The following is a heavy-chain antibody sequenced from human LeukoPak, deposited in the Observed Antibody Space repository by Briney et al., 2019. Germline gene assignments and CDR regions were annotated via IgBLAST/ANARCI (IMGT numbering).Heavy chain of an antibody. D-gene: IGHD3-9*01. Sequence: GGSLRLSCAASGFTVSSNYMSWVRQAPGKGLEWVSVIYSGGSTYYADSVKGRFTISRDNSKNTLYLQMNSLRAEDTAVYYCARGAGPLRYFGGKDYWGQGTLVTVSS. V-gene: IGHV3-53*01. CDR3: ARGAGPLRYFGGKDY. CDR1: GFTVSSNY. CDR2: IYSGGST. J-gene: IGHJ4*02.